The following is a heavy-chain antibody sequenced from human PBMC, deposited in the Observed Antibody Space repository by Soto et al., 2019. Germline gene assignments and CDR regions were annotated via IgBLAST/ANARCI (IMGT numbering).Heavy chain of an antibody. D-gene: IGHD6-19*01. Sequence: QVQLVQSGAEVKKPGASGKVSCKASGYTFTSSGISWVRQAPGQRLEWMGWINSYNGNTNYAQKLQGRVTMNTDTSTSTAYMELRSLRSDDTAVYYCARVPVAGSWFAPWGQGTLVTVSS. CDR3: ARVPVAGSWFAP. V-gene: IGHV1-18*01. J-gene: IGHJ5*02. CDR1: GYTFTSSG. CDR2: INSYNGNT.